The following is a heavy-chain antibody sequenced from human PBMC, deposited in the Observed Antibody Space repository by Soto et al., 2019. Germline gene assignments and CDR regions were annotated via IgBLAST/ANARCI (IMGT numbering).Heavy chain of an antibody. CDR1: GYRFSTDL. Sequence: EVQLVQSGAEVKKPGDSLKISCKGSGYRFSTDLIAWARQKPGKGLEWMAVISPGDSDTRYSPSFQGQVTISVDKSINAAYLQWSSLKDSETAMYYCARLLWDGDCTYWFDSWGRGSPVTVSS. J-gene: IGHJ5*01. V-gene: IGHV5-51*03. D-gene: IGHD4-17*01. CDR2: ISPGDSDT. CDR3: ARLLWDGDCTYWFDS.